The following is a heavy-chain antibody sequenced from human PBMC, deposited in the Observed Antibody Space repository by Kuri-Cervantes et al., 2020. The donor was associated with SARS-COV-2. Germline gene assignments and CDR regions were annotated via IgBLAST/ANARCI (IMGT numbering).Heavy chain of an antibody. CDR1: GFTFSSYA. Sequence: GESLKISCAACGFTFSSYAMHWVRQAPGKGLEYVSAISSNGGSTYYADSVKGRFTISRDNSKNTLYLQMGSLRAEDMAVYYCARHVNDFWSGYYYYYYMDVWGKGTTVTVSS. CDR3: ARHVNDFWSGYYYYYYMDV. CDR2: ISSNGGST. D-gene: IGHD3-3*01. V-gene: IGHV3-64*02. J-gene: IGHJ6*03.